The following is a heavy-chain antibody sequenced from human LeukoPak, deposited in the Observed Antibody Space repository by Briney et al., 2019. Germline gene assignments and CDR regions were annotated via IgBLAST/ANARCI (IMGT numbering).Heavy chain of an antibody. CDR3: ARDYGDYEIDY. J-gene: IGHJ4*02. V-gene: IGHV1-8*02. Sequence: ASVKVSCKASGYTFTSYGISWVRQAPGQGLEWMGWMNPNSGNTGYAQKFRGRVTMTRNTSISTAYMELSSLRSEDTAVYYCARDYGDYEIDYWGQGTLVTVSS. D-gene: IGHD4-17*01. CDR1: GYTFTSYG. CDR2: MNPNSGNT.